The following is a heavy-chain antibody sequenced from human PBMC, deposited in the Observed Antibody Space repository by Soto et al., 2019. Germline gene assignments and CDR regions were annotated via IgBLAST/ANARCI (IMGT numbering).Heavy chain of an antibody. CDR1: GYSISSGYY. CDR3: ARLTEIDY. CDR2: IYHSGST. J-gene: IGHJ4*02. D-gene: IGHD3-16*01. Sequence: SETLSLSCAVSGYSISSGYYWGWIRQPPGKGLEWIGSIYHSGSTYYNPSLKSRVTISVDTSKNQFSLKLSSVTAADTAVYYCARLTEIDYWGQGTLVTVSS. V-gene: IGHV4-38-2*01.